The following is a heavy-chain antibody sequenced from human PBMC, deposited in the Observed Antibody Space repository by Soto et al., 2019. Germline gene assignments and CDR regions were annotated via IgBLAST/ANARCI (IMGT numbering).Heavy chain of an antibody. D-gene: IGHD3-22*01. CDR1: GGSFSGYY. Sequence: QVQLQQWGAGLLKPSETLSLTCAVYGGSFSGYYWSWLRQPPGKGLEWIGEINHSGSTNYNPSLKSRVTISVDTSKNQFSLKLSSVTAADTAVYYCARDVDSSGYYYVDDYWGQGTLVTVSS. J-gene: IGHJ4*02. CDR3: ARDVDSSGYYYVDDY. V-gene: IGHV4-34*01. CDR2: INHSGST.